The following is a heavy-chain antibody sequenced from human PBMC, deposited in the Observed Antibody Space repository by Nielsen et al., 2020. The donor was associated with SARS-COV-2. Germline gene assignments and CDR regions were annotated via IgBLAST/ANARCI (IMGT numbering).Heavy chain of an antibody. Sequence: ASVKVSCKASGYTFTGYYMHWVRQAPGQGLEWMGWINPNSGGTNYAQKFQGWVTMTRDTSISTAYMELSRLRSDDTAVYYCARGDDYGEPADYWGQGTLVTVSS. CDR2: INPNSGGT. J-gene: IGHJ4*02. D-gene: IGHD4-17*01. CDR3: ARGDDYGEPADY. CDR1: GYTFTGYY. V-gene: IGHV1-2*04.